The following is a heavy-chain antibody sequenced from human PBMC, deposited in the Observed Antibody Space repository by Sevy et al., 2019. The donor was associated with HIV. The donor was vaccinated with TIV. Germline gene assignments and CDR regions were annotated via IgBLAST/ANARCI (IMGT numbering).Heavy chain of an antibody. Sequence: GGSLRLSCAASGFTFDDYAMHWVRQAPGKGLEWVSGISWNSGSIGYADSVKGRFTISRDNAKNSLYLQMYSLRAEDTALYYCAKDMGEGRDYYYGMDVWGQGTTVTVSS. D-gene: IGHD3-16*01. CDR2: ISWNSGSI. V-gene: IGHV3-9*01. CDR3: AKDMGEGRDYYYGMDV. CDR1: GFTFDDYA. J-gene: IGHJ6*02.